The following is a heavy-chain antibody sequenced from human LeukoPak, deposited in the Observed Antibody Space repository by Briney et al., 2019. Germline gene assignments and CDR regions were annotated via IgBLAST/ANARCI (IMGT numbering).Heavy chain of an antibody. J-gene: IGHJ3*02. V-gene: IGHV1-69*13. CDR1: GGTFSSYA. CDR3: ASASPVHHAFDI. Sequence: SVKVSCKASGGTFSSYAISWVRQAPGRGLEWMGGIIPIFGTANYAQKFQGRVTITADESTSTAYMELSSLRSEDTAVYYCASASPVHHAFDIWGQGTMVTVSS. CDR2: IIPIFGTA.